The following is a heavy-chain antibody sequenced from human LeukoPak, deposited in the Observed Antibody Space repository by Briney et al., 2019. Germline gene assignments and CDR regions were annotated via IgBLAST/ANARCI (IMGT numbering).Heavy chain of an antibody. V-gene: IGHV4-34*01. Sequence: SETLSLTCAVYGGSFSGYYWSWGRQPPGKGREWGGEINHSGSTNYNPSLNSRVTISVATSKTQFSLKLSSVTAADTAVYYCASLRIVSSGYQVDYWGQGTLVTVSS. J-gene: IGHJ4*02. CDR1: GGSFSGYY. D-gene: IGHD3-22*01. CDR2: INHSGST. CDR3: ASLRIVSSGYQVDY.